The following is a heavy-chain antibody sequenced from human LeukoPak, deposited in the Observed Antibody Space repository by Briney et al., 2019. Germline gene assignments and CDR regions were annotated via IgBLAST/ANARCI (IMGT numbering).Heavy chain of an antibody. Sequence: PSETLSLTCTVSGGSFSSGGYYWTWVRQHPGKGLEWIGYIYYSGSTYYNPSLKSRLTISVDTSENQFSLKLSSVTAADTAVYYCARVNTYGFVIDYWGQGTLVTVSS. D-gene: IGHD3-10*01. CDR2: IYYSGST. V-gene: IGHV4-31*03. CDR3: ARVNTYGFVIDY. CDR1: GGSFSSGGYY. J-gene: IGHJ4*02.